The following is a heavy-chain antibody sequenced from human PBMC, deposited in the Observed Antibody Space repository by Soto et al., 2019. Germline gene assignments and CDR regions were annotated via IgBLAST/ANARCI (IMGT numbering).Heavy chain of an antibody. J-gene: IGHJ3*01. V-gene: IGHV3-23*01. CDR1: GFTFSNYA. CDR3: AKRFFGSGSPPGAFDV. CDR2: ISSSGNGT. D-gene: IGHD3-10*01. Sequence: EVQLLESGGGLVQPGGSLRLSCAASGFTFSNYAMSWVRQAPGKGPEWVSFISSSGNGTYYADSVKGRFTISRDNSKNTLYLQMNNLRAEDTAIYYCAKRFFGSGSPPGAFDVWGQGTMVTVSS.